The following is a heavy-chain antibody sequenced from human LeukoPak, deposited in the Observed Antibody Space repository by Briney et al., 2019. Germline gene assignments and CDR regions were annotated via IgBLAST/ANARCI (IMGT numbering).Heavy chain of an antibody. CDR3: TRPDGYNYY. V-gene: IGHV3-73*01. D-gene: IGHD5-24*01. Sequence: PTGGSLRLSCAASGFTFSGSAMHWVRQASGKGLEWVGRIRSKANSYATAYAASVKGRFTISRDDSKNTAYLQMKSLKTEDTAVYYCTRPDGYNYYWGQGTLVTVSS. CDR2: IRSKANSYAT. CDR1: GFTFSGSA. J-gene: IGHJ4*02.